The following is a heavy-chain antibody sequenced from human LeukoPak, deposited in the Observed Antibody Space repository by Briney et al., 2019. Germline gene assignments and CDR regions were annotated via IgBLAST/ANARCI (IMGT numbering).Heavy chain of an antibody. V-gene: IGHV3-23*01. CDR1: GFTFSSYG. D-gene: IGHD3-10*01. CDR2: ISGSGGST. CDR3: AKAGGSGSYYYYYYYMDV. Sequence: PGGSLRLSCAASGFTFSSYGMSWVRQAPGKGLEWVSAISGSGGSTYYADSVKGRFTISRDNSKNTLYLQMNSLGAEDTAVYYCAKAGGSGSYYYYYYYMDVWGKGTTVTISS. J-gene: IGHJ6*03.